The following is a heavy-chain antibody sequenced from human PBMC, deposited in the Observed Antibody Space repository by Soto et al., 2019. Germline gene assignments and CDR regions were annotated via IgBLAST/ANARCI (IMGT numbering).Heavy chain of an antibody. V-gene: IGHV3-30-3*01. CDR2: ISHDGNNK. CDR1: GFTFSSLP. Sequence: QVQLVESGGGVVQPGRSLRLSCAASGFTFSSLPMHWVRQAPGRGLEWVALISHDGNNKYYADSVKGRFTISRDNSKNTLFLQMNSLRLEDTAVYYCARWTVQHDNYGYFWGQGTLVTVSS. CDR3: ARWTVQHDNYGYF. D-gene: IGHD3-10*01. J-gene: IGHJ4*02.